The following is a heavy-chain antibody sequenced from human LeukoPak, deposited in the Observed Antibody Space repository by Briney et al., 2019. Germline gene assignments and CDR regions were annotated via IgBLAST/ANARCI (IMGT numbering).Heavy chain of an antibody. CDR2: LYFRGNT. D-gene: IGHD2/OR15-2a*01. CDR3: ARQSSPFYFVDY. J-gene: IGHJ4*02. V-gene: IGHV4-39*07. CDR1: GGSISINSYY. Sequence: KPSETLSLTCSVSGGSISINSYYWDWIRQSPGKGLEWLGSLYFRGNTYYNPSLKSRVSISVDTSKNQFSLRLNSVTAADTAVYFCARQSSPFYFVDYWGQGIPVTVSS.